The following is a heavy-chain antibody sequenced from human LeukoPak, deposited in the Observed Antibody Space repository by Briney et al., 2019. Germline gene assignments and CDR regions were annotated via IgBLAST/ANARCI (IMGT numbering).Heavy chain of an antibody. CDR1: GYTLTELS. CDR3: ATDRWGGYCSGGSCYFDY. V-gene: IGHV1-24*01. J-gene: IGHJ4*02. Sequence: ASVKVSCKVSGYTLTELSMHWVRQAPGKGLEWMGGFDPEDGETIYAQKFQGRVTMTEDTSTDTAYMELSSLRSADTAVYYCATDRWGGYCSGGSCYFDYWGQGTLVTVSS. D-gene: IGHD2-15*01. CDR2: FDPEDGET.